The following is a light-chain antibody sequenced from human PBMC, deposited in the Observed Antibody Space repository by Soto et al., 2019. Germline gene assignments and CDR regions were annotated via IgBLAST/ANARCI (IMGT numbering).Light chain of an antibody. J-gene: IGLJ1*01. V-gene: IGLV2-11*01. CDR3: CSYVGTNTSYV. CDR2: DVS. Sequence: QSALTQPRSVSGSPGQSVTISCTGTSSDVGGYNYVSWYQQHPGKAPKVMIYDVSKRPSGGPDRFSGSKSGNTASLTISGLQAEDEAAYYCCSYVGTNTSYVFGTGTKVTVL. CDR1: SSDVGGYNY.